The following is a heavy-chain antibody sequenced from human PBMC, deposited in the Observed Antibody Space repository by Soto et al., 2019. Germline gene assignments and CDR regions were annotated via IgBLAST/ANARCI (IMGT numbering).Heavy chain of an antibody. D-gene: IGHD3-10*01. V-gene: IGHV3-30-3*01. CDR3: ARDRRMVRGANPYYYYGMDV. CDR1: GFTFSSYA. CDR2: ISYDGSNK. J-gene: IGHJ6*02. Sequence: QVQLVESGGGVVQPGRSLRLSCAASGFTFSSYAMHWVRQAPGKGLEWVAVISYDGSNKYYADSVQGRFTISRDNSKNTLYLQMNSLRAEDTAVYYCARDRRMVRGANPYYYYGMDVWGQGTTVTVSS.